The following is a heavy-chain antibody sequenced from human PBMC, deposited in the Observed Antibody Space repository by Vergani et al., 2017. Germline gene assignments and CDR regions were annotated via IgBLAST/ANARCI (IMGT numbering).Heavy chain of an antibody. CDR1: GFTFSSYG. CDR3: ARYSGSHLTLDY. J-gene: IGHJ4*02. Sequence: QVQLVESGGGVVQPGRSLRLSCAASGFTFSSYGMYWVRQAPGKGLEWVAVIWYDGINKYYADSVKGRFTISRDNSKNTLYLQMNSLRAEDTAVYYCARYSGSHLTLDYWGQGTLVTVSS. D-gene: IGHD1-26*01. CDR2: IWYDGINK. V-gene: IGHV3-33*01.